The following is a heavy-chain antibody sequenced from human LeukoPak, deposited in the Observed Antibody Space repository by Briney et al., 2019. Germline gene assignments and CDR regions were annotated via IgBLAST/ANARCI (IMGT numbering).Heavy chain of an antibody. CDR3: ARGSAGATYFDY. CDR1: GGSFSGYY. V-gene: IGHV4-34*01. J-gene: IGHJ4*02. Sequence: SETLSLTCAVYGGSFSGYYWSWIRQPPGKGLEWIGEINHRGSTNYNPSLTSRVTISVDTSKIQFSLKLSSVTAADTAVYYCARGSAGATYFDYWGQGTLVTVSS. D-gene: IGHD1-26*01. CDR2: INHRGST.